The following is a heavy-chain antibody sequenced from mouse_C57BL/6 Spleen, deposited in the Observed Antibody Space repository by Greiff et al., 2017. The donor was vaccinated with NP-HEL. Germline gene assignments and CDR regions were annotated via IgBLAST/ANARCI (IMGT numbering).Heavy chain of an antibody. J-gene: IGHJ4*01. V-gene: IGHV14-2*01. D-gene: IGHD3-2*02. Sequence: EVKLMESGAELVKPGASVKLSCTASGFNIKDYYMHWVKQRTEQGLEWIGRIDPEDGETKYAPKFQGKATITADTSSNTAYLQLSSLTSEDTAVYYCARLDSSGYGYAMDYWGQGTSVTVSS. CDR2: IDPEDGET. CDR3: ARLDSSGYGYAMDY. CDR1: GFNIKDYY.